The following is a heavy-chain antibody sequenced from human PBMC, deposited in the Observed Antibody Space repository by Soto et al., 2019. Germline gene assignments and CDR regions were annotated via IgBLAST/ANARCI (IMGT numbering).Heavy chain of an antibody. Sequence: PGGSLRLSCAASGFTFSNAWMNWVRQAPGKGLEWVGRIKSKTDGGTTDYAAPVKGRFTISRDDSKNTLYLQMDSLRAEDTAVYYCARDDVLCDGCRCYGVPLDVWGKGTTVTVSS. J-gene: IGHJ6*04. CDR3: ARDDVLCDGCRCYGVPLDV. CDR2: IKSKTDGGTT. CDR1: GFTFSNAW. D-gene: IGHD2-15*01. V-gene: IGHV3-15*07.